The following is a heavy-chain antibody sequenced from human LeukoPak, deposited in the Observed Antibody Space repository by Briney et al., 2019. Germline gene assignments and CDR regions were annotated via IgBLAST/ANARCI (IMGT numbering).Heavy chain of an antibody. CDR1: GGSFSGYY. J-gene: IGHJ5*02. Sequence: PSETLSLTCAAYGGSFSGYYWSWIRQPPGKGLEWIGEINHSGSTNYNPSLKSRVTISVDTSKNQFSLKLSSVTAADTAVYYCARDGRGSRSSWFDPWGQGTLVIVSS. CDR2: INHSGST. CDR3: ARDGRGSRSSWFDP. D-gene: IGHD3-10*01. V-gene: IGHV4-34*01.